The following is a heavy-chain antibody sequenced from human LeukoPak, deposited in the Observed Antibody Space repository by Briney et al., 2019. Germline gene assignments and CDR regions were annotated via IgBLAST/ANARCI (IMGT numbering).Heavy chain of an antibody. V-gene: IGHV4-34*01. CDR1: GGSISSYY. D-gene: IGHD6-13*01. CDR3: ARGQARSHSTRYYYYGMDV. J-gene: IGHJ6*02. CDR2: INHSGST. Sequence: PSETLSLTCTVSGGSISSYYWSWIRQPPGKGLEWIGEINHSGSTNYNPSLKSRVTISVDTSKNQFSLKLSSVTAADTAVYYCARGQARSHSTRYYYYGMDVWGQGTTVTVSS.